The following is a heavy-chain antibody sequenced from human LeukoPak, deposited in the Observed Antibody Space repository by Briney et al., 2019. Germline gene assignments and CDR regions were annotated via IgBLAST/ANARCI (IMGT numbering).Heavy chain of an antibody. D-gene: IGHD2-2*01. Sequence: PSETLSLTFTVSGGSISSYYWSWIRQPPGKGLEWIGYIYYSGSTNYNPSLKSRVTISVDTSKNQFSLKLSSVTAADTAVYYCARVGCSSTSCYVPEGPFDYWGQGTLVTVSS. CDR3: ARVGCSSTSCYVPEGPFDY. V-gene: IGHV4-59*01. CDR1: GGSISSYY. CDR2: IYYSGST. J-gene: IGHJ4*02.